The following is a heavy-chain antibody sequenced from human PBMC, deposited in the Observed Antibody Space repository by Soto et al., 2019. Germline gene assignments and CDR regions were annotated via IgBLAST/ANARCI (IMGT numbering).Heavy chain of an antibody. V-gene: IGHV1-18*01. CDR1: GYTFTRYG. Sequence: ASVKVSCNASGYTFTRYGISWVRQAPGQGVEWMGWISAYNGNTNYAQKLQGRVTMTTDTSTSTAYMELRSLRSDDTAVYYCARDFGPFASVDYYGSSGAFSYFDYWGQGTLVTVSS. CDR2: ISAYNGNT. J-gene: IGHJ4*02. CDR3: ARDFGPFASVDYYGSSGAFSYFDY. D-gene: IGHD3-22*01.